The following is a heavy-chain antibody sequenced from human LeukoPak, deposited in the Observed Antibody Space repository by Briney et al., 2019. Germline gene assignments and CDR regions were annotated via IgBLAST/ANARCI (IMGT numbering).Heavy chain of an antibody. J-gene: IGHJ4*02. V-gene: IGHV1-2*06. CDR1: GGTFSSYA. CDR2: INPNSART. Sequence: AAGNVSCKGAGGTFSSYAISWGRQTPGQGLERMGRINPNSARTNYAQKLQGTVTTDTATSIRSAYTELSRMRTDDTAVYYRARSGSAPARKRPMKYYFDYWGQGTLVTVSS. CDR3: ARSGSAPARKRPMKYYFDY. D-gene: IGHD6-25*01.